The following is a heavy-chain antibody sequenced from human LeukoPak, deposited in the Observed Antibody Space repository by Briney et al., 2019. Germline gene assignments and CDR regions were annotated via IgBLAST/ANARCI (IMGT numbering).Heavy chain of an antibody. CDR1: GFTFSSYS. D-gene: IGHD4-23*01. CDR2: ISSSSSHI. CDR3: AREQGLNYGGNSGGY. Sequence: GGSLRLSCAASGFTFSSYSMNWVRQAPGKGLEWVSSISSSSSHIYYADSVKGRFTISRDNAKNSLYLQMNSLRAEDTAVYYCAREQGLNYGGNSGGYWGQGTLVTVSS. V-gene: IGHV3-21*01. J-gene: IGHJ4*02.